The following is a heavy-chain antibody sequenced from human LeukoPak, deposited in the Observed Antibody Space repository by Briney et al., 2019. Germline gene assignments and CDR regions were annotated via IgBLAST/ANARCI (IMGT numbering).Heavy chain of an antibody. V-gene: IGHV4-59*01. D-gene: IGHD3-9*01. Sequence: SETLSLTCTVSGGSISSYYWTWIRQPPGKGLEWIGYIYYSGSTNYNPSLKSRVTISVDTPKNQYSLKLSSVTDADTAVYYCARDQSDYDILTGYENWFDPWGQGTLVTVSS. CDR3: ARDQSDYDILTGYENWFDP. CDR1: GGSISSYY. J-gene: IGHJ5*02. CDR2: IYYSGST.